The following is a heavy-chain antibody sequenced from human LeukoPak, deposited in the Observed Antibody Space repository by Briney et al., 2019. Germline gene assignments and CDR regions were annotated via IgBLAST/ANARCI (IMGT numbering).Heavy chain of an antibody. Sequence: SETLSLTCTVSGGSISSGGYYWSWIRQHPGKGREWTGYIYYSGSTYYYPSLKSRVTMSVDTSKNPFSLQLSSVTTADTAAYYCAKDHGGNRFDYWGQGTLVTVSS. D-gene: IGHD4-23*01. CDR3: AKDHGGNRFDY. CDR1: GGSISSGGYY. V-gene: IGHV4-31*03. CDR2: IYYSGST. J-gene: IGHJ4*02.